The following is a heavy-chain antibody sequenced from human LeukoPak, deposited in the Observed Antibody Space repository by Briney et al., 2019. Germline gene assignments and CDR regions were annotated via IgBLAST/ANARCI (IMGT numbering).Heavy chain of an antibody. J-gene: IGHJ4*02. CDR2: ISGSGGST. CDR3: ADDSRSSGYYTSSDY. V-gene: IGHV3-23*01. Sequence: GGSLRLSCAASGFTFSSYAMSWVRQAPGKGLEWVSAISGSGGSTYYADSVKGRFTISRDNSKNTLYLQMNSLRAEDTAVYYCADDSRSSGYYTSSDYWGQGTLVTVSS. CDR1: GFTFSSYA. D-gene: IGHD3-22*01.